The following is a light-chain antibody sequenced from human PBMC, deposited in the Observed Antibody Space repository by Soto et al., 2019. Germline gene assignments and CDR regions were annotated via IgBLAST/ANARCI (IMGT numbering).Light chain of an antibody. Sequence: QSVLTQPPSASGSPGQSVTISCTGTSSDVGGYNYVSWYQQHPGKAPKLMISEVSKRPSGVPDRFSGSKSDNTASLTVSGLQAEDAADYYCSSFAGNNNLVFGGGTKLTVL. CDR1: SSDVGGYNY. CDR2: EVS. CDR3: SSFAGNNNLV. J-gene: IGLJ2*01. V-gene: IGLV2-8*01.